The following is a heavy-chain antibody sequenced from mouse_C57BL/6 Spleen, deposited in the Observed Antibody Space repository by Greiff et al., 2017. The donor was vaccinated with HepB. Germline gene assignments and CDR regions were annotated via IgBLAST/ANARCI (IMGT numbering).Heavy chain of an antibody. CDR2: IYPGGGYT. CDR1: GYTFTNYW. J-gene: IGHJ1*03. CDR3: ARNWDSPGYFDV. Sequence: VKLMESGAELVRPGTSVKMSCKASGYTFTNYWIGWAKQRPGHGLEWIGDIYPGGGYTNYNEKFKGKATLTADKSSSTAYMQFSSLTSEDSAIYYCARNWDSPGYFDVWGTGTTVTVSS. D-gene: IGHD4-1*01. V-gene: IGHV1-63*01.